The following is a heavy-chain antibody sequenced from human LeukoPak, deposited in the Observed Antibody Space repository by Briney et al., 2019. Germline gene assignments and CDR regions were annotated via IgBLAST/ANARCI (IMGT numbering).Heavy chain of an antibody. D-gene: IGHD6-13*01. J-gene: IGHJ4*02. CDR2: ISFSGST. V-gene: IGHV4-59*08. CDR1: GGSISNYY. CDR3: ARHAGTDSSSWYYFDN. Sequence: SETLSLTCTVSGGSISNYYWSWIRQPPGKGLEWIGYISFSGSTNYHSSFRSRVTISVDTSRNQFSLRLSSVTAADTAVYYCARHAGTDSSSWYYFDNWGQGTLVTVSS.